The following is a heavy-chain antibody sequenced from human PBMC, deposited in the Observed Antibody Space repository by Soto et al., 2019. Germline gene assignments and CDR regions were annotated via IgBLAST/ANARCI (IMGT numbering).Heavy chain of an antibody. Sequence: QVQLVQSGAEVKKPGSSVNVSCKASGGTFSRYTITWVRQAPGQGLEWMGGITPMFGTPNYAQKFQGRVTITADASTSTAYMELSSLTSEDTALYYCARDGTLYDSSAYYYLYWGQGTLVTVSS. J-gene: IGHJ4*02. D-gene: IGHD3-22*01. CDR1: GGTFSRYT. CDR3: ARDGTLYDSSAYYYLY. CDR2: ITPMFGTP. V-gene: IGHV1-69*01.